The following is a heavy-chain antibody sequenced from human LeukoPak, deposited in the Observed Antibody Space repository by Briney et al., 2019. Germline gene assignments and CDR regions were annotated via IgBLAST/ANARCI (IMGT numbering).Heavy chain of an antibody. V-gene: IGHV1-8*01. CDR2: MNPSSVTT. CDR1: GYTFTSHD. CDR3: AIVAAADTGDWFDP. D-gene: IGHD6-25*01. J-gene: IGHJ5*02. Sequence: GASVKVSCKASGYTFTSHDINWVRQATGQGLEWMGWMNPSSVTTGSAQKFQGRVTMTWNTSISTAYMELSGLRSEDTAVYYCAIVAAADTGDWFDPWGQGTRLTVSS.